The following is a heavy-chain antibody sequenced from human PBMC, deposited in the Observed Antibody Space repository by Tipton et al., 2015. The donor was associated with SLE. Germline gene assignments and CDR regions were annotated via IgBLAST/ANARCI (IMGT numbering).Heavy chain of an antibody. J-gene: IGHJ6*02. CDR3: AKVYVTMVQGEGDV. V-gene: IGHV3-20*04. CDR1: GFTFEAYG. D-gene: IGHD3-10*01. CDR2: INWNGGST. Sequence: GSLRLSCAVSGFTFEAYGMTWVRQVPGKGLEWVAGINWNGGSTGYADSVKGRFTISRDNSKNTLYLQMNSLRAEDTAVYYCAKVYVTMVQGEGDVWGQGTTVTVSS.